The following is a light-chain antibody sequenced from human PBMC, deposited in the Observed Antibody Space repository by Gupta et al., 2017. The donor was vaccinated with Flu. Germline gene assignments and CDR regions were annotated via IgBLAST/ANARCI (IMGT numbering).Light chain of an antibody. J-gene: IGKJ3*01. CDR2: DAS. CDR3: QQYDSLPVT. V-gene: IGKV1-33*01. CDR1: KDIRNF. Sequence: DIQMTQSPSSLSASVGDRVTITCQANKDIRNFLNWYQQKPGRAPELLIYDASTLETGVPSRFTGDGSGTDFTLTITNLKSEDIATYYCQQYDSLPVTFGPGTKVEVK.